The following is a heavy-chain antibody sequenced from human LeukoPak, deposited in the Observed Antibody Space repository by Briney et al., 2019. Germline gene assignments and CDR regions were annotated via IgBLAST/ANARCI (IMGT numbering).Heavy chain of an antibody. Sequence: GGSLRLSCAVSGFTFSGYAMSWVRQAPGKGLEWVSTISGSGDYTYYADSVKGRFSISRDNSKNTLHLQMNSLRAEDTAIYYCAKAPPYTKYFDYWGQGTLLTVSS. V-gene: IGHV3-23*01. CDR2: ISGSGDYT. D-gene: IGHD1-1*01. CDR3: AKAPPYTKYFDY. J-gene: IGHJ4*02. CDR1: GFTFSGYA.